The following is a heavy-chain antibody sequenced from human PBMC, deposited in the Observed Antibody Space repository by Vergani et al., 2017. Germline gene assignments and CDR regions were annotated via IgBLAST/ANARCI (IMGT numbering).Heavy chain of an antibody. J-gene: IGHJ4*02. V-gene: IGHV3-23*01. CDR1: GFTFSSYA. Sequence: EVQLLESGGGLVQPGGSLRLSCAASGFTFSSYAMSWVRQAPGKGLEWVSAISGSGGSTYYADSVKGRFTISRDNSKNTLYLQMNSLRAEDTAVYYCAKSGRMGAAAAPDXDYWGQGTLVTVSS. CDR2: ISGSGGST. CDR3: AKSGRMGAAAAPDXDY. D-gene: IGHD6-13*01.